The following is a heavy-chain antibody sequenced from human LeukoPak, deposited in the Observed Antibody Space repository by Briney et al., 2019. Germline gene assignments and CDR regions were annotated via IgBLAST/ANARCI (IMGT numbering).Heavy chain of an antibody. D-gene: IGHD6-6*01. CDR3: ARAPRIAARGYYYYYMDV. J-gene: IGHJ6*03. CDR1: GFTFSSYG. Sequence: GGSLRLSCAASGFTFSSYGMHWVRQAPGKGLEWVAVIRYDGSNKYYADSVKGRFTISRDNSKNTLYLQMNSLGAEDTAVYFCARAPRIAARGYYYYYMDVWGKGTTVTVSS. CDR2: IRYDGSNK. V-gene: IGHV3-33*01.